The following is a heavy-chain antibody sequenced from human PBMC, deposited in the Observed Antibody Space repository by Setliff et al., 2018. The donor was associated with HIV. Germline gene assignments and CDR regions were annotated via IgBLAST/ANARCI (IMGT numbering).Heavy chain of an antibody. CDR3: VTDGDWNFPYFDF. V-gene: IGHV3-64D*06. Sequence: PGGSLRLSCSVSGFTFRNIAMHWVRQAPGKGLEYVSAIRDDGRSTYYADSVKGRFTVSRDNSKNMLYLQMGGLRVEDTAVYYCVTDGDWNFPYFDFWGQGTLVTVSS. CDR2: IRDDGRST. D-gene: IGHD1-7*01. CDR1: GFTFRNIA. J-gene: IGHJ4*02.